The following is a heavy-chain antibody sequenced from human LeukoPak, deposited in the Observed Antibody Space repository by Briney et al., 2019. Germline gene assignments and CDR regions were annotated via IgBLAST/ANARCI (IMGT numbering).Heavy chain of an antibody. Sequence: PPGGSLRLSCAASGFTFSSYGMSWVRQAPGKVLDWVSAISGSGGSTYYADSLKGRFTISRENSKNTLYLEMSSLRVEDTALYYCAKDKSAWLEYNWFDPWGQGTLVTVSS. CDR1: GFTFSSYG. CDR3: AKDKSAWLEYNWFDP. CDR2: ISGSGGST. V-gene: IGHV3-23*01. J-gene: IGHJ5*02. D-gene: IGHD6-19*01.